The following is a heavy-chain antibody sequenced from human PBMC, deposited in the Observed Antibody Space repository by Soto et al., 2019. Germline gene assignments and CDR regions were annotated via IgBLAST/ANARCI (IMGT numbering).Heavy chain of an antibody. CDR1: GGSISSYY. J-gene: IGHJ3*02. CDR3: ARRLWGFDAFDI. CDR2: IYYSGST. D-gene: IGHD3-16*01. V-gene: IGHV4-59*01. Sequence: ETLSLTCTVSGGSISSYYWSWIRQPPGKGLEWIGYIYYSGSTNYNPSLKSRVTISVDTSKNQFSLKLSSVTAADTAVYYCARRLWGFDAFDIWGQGTMVTVSS.